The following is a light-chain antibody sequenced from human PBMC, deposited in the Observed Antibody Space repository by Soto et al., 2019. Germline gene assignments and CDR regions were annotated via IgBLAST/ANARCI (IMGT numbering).Light chain of an antibody. CDR3: MQGTHWPPYT. Sequence: DVVMTQSPLSLPVTLGQPASISCRSSQSLAYIDGNTYLNWFHQRPGQSPRRLIYQVSNRDSGXPXRXTGSGSGTDFTLKISRVEADDVGVYYCMQGTHWPPYTFGQGTKLEIK. CDR2: QVS. V-gene: IGKV2-30*01. CDR1: QSLAYIDGNTY. J-gene: IGKJ2*01.